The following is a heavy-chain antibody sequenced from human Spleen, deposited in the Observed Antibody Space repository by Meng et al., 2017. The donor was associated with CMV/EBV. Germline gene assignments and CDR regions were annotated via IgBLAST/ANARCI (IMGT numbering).Heavy chain of an antibody. V-gene: IGHV3-21*01. J-gene: IGHJ4*02. Sequence: GESLKISCAASGFTFSSYGMHWVRQAPGKGLEWVSSISGSSDYIYYADSMKGRFAISRDNAKKSLYLQMNSLRAEDTAVYYCARAPVWSGFLTSDHWGQGTLVTVSS. CDR1: GFTFSSYG. D-gene: IGHD3-3*01. CDR2: ISGSSDYI. CDR3: ARAPVWSGFLTSDH.